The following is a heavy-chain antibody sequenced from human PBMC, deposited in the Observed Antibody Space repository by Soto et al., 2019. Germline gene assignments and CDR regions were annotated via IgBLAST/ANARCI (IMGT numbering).Heavy chain of an antibody. CDR1: GYIFVNYG. CDR3: VMVDNYVTPTPQDV. V-gene: IGHV1-18*01. J-gene: IGHJ6*02. D-gene: IGHD3-16*01. CDR2: ISPYTGNT. Sequence: ASVKVSCKASGYIFVNYGIAWVRQAPGQGLEWMRWISPYTGNTHSATKVQGRLTMTTDTSTSTAYMDLGSLTSDDTAVYYCVMVDNYVTPTPQDVWGQGTTVTVSS.